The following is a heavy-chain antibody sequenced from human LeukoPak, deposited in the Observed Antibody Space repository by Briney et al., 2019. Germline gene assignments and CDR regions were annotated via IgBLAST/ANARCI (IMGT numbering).Heavy chain of an antibody. CDR2: IRHDEANS. CDR3: AKEYTPSSPLGELDS. J-gene: IGHJ4*02. V-gene: IGHV3-30*02. CDR1: GFNLNSYA. D-gene: IGHD6-6*01. Sequence: GGSLRLSCAVSGFNLNSYAMHWVRQAPGKGLEWVAVIRHDEANSFHADSVQGRFTISRDTSKKLLYLQMNSLRVEDTAVYYCAKEYTPSSPLGELDSWGQGTLVTVSS.